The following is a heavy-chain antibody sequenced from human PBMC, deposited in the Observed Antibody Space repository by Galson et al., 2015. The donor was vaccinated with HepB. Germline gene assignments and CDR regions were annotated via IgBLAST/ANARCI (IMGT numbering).Heavy chain of an antibody. CDR1: GFTFSSYG. J-gene: IGHJ2*01. CDR2: IWYDGSNK. CDR3: SSTGIAVAGTGWYFDL. Sequence: SLRLSCAASGFTFSSYGMHWVRQAPGKGLEWVAVIWYDGSNKYYADSVKGRFTISRDNAKNSLYLQMNSLRAEDTAVYYCSSTGIAVAGTGWYFDLWGRGTLVTVSS. D-gene: IGHD6-19*01. V-gene: IGHV3-33*03.